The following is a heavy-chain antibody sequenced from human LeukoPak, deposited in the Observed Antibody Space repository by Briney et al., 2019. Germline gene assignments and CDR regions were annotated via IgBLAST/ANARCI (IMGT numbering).Heavy chain of an antibody. CDR2: ISGSGDNT. V-gene: IGHV3-23*01. Sequence: GGSLRLSYAASGFTFSSYAMSWVRQAPGKGLEWVPGISGSGDNTYYADSVKGRFTISRDNSKNTLYVQVNSLGTEDTAAYYCAKGSYYDSSGSFYFDYWGQGTLVTVSS. CDR1: GFTFSSYA. CDR3: AKGSYYDSSGSFYFDY. D-gene: IGHD3-22*01. J-gene: IGHJ4*02.